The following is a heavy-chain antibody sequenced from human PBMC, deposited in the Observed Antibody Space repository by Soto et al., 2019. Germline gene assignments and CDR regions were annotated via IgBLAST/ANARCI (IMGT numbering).Heavy chain of an antibody. V-gene: IGHV4-39*01. CDR2: IYYSGST. D-gene: IGHD2-15*01. J-gene: IGHJ4*02. CDR1: GGSIISSSYY. Sequence: SDTLSLTCTVSGGSIISSSYYWVWIRQPPGKGLEWIGSIYYSGSTYYNPSLKSRVTISVDTSKNQFSLKLSSVTAADTAVYYCARHTPAISISDHWGQGTLVTVSS. CDR3: ARHTPAISISDH.